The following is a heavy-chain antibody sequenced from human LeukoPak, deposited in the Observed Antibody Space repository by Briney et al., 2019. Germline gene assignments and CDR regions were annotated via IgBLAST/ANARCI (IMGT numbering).Heavy chain of an antibody. CDR2: ISYDGSNK. V-gene: IGHV3-30*19. CDR3: ARGKRVYGSGSFYYYYYYGMDV. CDR1: GYTITSYG. J-gene: IGHJ6*02. D-gene: IGHD3-10*01. Sequence: PGGSLRLSCAASGYTITSYGMHWVRQAPGPGLEWVAVISYDGSNKYYADSVKGRFTISRDNSKNTLYLQMNSLRAEDTAVYYCARGKRVYGSGSFYYYYYYGMDVWGQGTTVTVSS.